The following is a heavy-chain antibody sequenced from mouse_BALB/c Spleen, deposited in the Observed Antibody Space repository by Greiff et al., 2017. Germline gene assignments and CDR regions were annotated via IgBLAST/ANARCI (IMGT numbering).Heavy chain of an antibody. V-gene: IGHV14-3*02. Sequence: EVKLMESGAELVKPGASVKLSCTASGFNIKDTYMHWVKQRPEQGLEWIGRIDPANGNTKYDPKFQGKATITADTSSNTAYLQLSSLTSEDTAVYYCARDGYYSYYFDYWGQGTTLTVSS. J-gene: IGHJ2*01. CDR2: IDPANGNT. CDR3: ARDGYYSYYFDY. CDR1: GFNIKDTY. D-gene: IGHD2-3*01.